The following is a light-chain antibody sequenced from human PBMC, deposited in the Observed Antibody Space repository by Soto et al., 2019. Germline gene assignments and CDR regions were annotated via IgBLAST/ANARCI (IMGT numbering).Light chain of an antibody. CDR2: KAS. J-gene: IGKJ1*01. CDR1: QTISSW. CDR3: QHYNSYSEA. V-gene: IGKV1-5*03. Sequence: DIQMTQSPSTLSGSVGDKVTITCLARQTISSWLAWYQQKPGKAPKLLIYKASTLKSGVPSRFSGSGSGTEFTLTISSRQPDDFASYYCQHYNSYSEAFGQGTKVDIK.